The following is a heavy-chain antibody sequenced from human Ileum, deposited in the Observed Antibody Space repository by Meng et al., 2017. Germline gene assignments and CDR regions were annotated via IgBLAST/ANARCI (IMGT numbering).Heavy chain of an antibody. J-gene: IGHJ4*02. CDR1: GGSFSANY. CDR3: ASARYDN. Sequence: QVQRQQWGAGLWKPAETRSLTCVVYGGSFSANYWPWIRQPPGKGLEWIGEINHNGNTNYKPSLKSRVTISVDTSKKQFSLRLTSVTAADTAVYYCASARYDNWGQGTLVTVSS. CDR2: INHNGNT. V-gene: IGHV4-34*01.